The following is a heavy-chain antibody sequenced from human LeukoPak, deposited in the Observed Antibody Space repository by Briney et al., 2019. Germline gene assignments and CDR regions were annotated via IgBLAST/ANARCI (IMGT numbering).Heavy chain of an antibody. J-gene: IGHJ6*04. CDR3: ARRRGISMVRGVRDYYYGMDV. D-gene: IGHD3-10*01. CDR1: GFTFSSYG. Sequence: QPGGSLRLSCAASGFTFSSYGMHWVRQAPGKGLEWVAVISYDGSNKYYADSVKGRFTISRDNSKNTLYLQMNSLRAEDTAVYYCARRRGISMVRGVRDYYYGMDVWGKGTTVTVSS. V-gene: IGHV3-30*03. CDR2: ISYDGSNK.